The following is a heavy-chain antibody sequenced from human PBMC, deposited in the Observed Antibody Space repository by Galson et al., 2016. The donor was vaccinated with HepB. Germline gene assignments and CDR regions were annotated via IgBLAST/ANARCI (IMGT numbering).Heavy chain of an antibody. CDR1: GDSVYNNGAA. D-gene: IGHD3-10*01. Sequence: CAISGDSVYNNGAAWVWIRQSPSRGLEWLGRTFYRSTWENHYAGAVKNRITISPDTSRNQFSLHLNSVTPEDTAVYYCAGAVTLGRGLDVWGQGTTVTVSS. CDR2: TFYRSTWEN. CDR3: AGAVTLGRGLDV. J-gene: IGHJ6*02. V-gene: IGHV6-1*01.